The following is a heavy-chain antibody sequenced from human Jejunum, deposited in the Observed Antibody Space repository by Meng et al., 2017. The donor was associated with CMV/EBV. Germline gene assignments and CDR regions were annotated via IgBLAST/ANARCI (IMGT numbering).Heavy chain of an antibody. V-gene: IGHV1-69*06. J-gene: IGHJ5*02. CDR1: GGSLNTVA. CDR3: ARHYDFRNWFDP. CDR2: NITIFDKV. Sequence: KVAGGSLNTVAITWVRQAPGQRLEWMGGNITIFDKVNYAQKLQGRLTITADKATLTAYMDLSNLKSDDTAMYYCARHYDFRNWFDPWGQGTLVTVSS. D-gene: IGHD3-3*01.